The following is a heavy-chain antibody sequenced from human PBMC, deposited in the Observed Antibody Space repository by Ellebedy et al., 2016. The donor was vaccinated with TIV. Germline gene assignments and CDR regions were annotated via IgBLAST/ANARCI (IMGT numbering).Heavy chain of an antibody. CDR3: AREGTMIALEVFYFDY. Sequence: GESLKISCEASGFIFSTYGMHWVRQAPGKGLEWVSSISSSSSYIYYADSVKGRFTISRDNAKNSLYLQMNSLRAEDTAVYYCAREGTMIALEVFYFDYWGQGTLVTVSS. J-gene: IGHJ4*02. CDR1: GFIFSTYG. D-gene: IGHD3-22*01. V-gene: IGHV3-21*01. CDR2: ISSSSSYI.